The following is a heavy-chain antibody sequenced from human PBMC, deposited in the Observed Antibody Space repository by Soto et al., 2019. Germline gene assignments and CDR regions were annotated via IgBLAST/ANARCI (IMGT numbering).Heavy chain of an antibody. Sequence: SVKVSCKASGGTFSSYAISWVRQAPGQGLEWMGGIIPIFGTANYAQKFQGRVTITADESTGTAYMELSSLRSEDTAVYYCAIVDTAMVTRTRFDYWGQGTLVTVSS. CDR2: IIPIFGTA. V-gene: IGHV1-69*13. CDR3: AIVDTAMVTRTRFDY. D-gene: IGHD5-18*01. J-gene: IGHJ4*02. CDR1: GGTFSSYA.